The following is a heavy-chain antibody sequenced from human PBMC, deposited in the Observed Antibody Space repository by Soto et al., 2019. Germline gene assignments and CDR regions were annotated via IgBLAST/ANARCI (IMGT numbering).Heavy chain of an antibody. Sequence: PGESLKISCKGSGYSFTSYWIGWVRQMPGKGLENMGIIYPGDSDTRYSPSFQGQVTISADKSISTAYLQWSSLMASDTAMYFCAVVGFRGVITRTRYYYGMDVWGQGTTVTVSS. CDR1: GYSFTSYW. V-gene: IGHV5-51*01. CDR3: AVVGFRGVITRTRYYYGMDV. J-gene: IGHJ6*02. CDR2: IYPGDSDT. D-gene: IGHD3-10*01.